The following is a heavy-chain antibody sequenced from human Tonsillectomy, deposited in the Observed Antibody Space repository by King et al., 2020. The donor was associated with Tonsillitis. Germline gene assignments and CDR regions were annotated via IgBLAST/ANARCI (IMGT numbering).Heavy chain of an antibody. Sequence: VQLVESGGGLVQPGRPLRLSCAASGFTFDDYAMHWVRQAPGKGLEWVSGISWNSGSIGYADSVKGRFTISRDNAKNSLYLQMNSLRAEDTALYYCAKDKAVFGYLGDWGQGTLVTVSS. CDR3: AKDKAVFGYLGD. J-gene: IGHJ4*02. CDR2: ISWNSGSI. V-gene: IGHV3-9*01. CDR1: GFTFDDYA. D-gene: IGHD3-10*02.